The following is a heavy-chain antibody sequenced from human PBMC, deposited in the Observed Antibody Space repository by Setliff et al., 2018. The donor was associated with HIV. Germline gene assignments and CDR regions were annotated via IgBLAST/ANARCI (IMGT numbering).Heavy chain of an antibody. V-gene: IGHV1-3*01. CDR2: INAGNGDT. Sequence: ASVKVSCKASGDTFTNYAMHWVRQAPGQRLEWMGWINAGNGDTKYSQKFQGRVTITRDTSASTAYMELSSLRSEDTAVYYCASLLYYYGSGSYKVFDYWGQGTLVTVSS. J-gene: IGHJ4*02. CDR3: ASLLYYYGSGSYKVFDY. D-gene: IGHD3-10*01. CDR1: GDTFTNYA.